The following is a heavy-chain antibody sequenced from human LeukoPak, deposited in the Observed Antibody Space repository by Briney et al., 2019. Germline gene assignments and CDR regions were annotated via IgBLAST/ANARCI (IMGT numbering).Heavy chain of an antibody. J-gene: IGHJ6*03. D-gene: IGHD5-18*01. Sequence: SETLSLTCTVSGGSISSSSYYWGWIRQPPGKGLEWIGYIYYSGSTNYNPSLKSRVTISVDTSKNQFSLKLSSVTAADTAVYYCARGGWYSYGYINYYYYMDVWGKGTTVTISS. V-gene: IGHV4-61*05. CDR1: GGSISSSSYY. CDR3: ARGGWYSYGYINYYYYMDV. CDR2: IYYSGST.